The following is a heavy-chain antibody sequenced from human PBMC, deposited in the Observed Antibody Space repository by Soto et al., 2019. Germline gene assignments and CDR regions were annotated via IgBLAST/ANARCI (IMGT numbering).Heavy chain of an antibody. CDR1: GYTFSNYG. CDR2: ISGHNGQT. D-gene: IGHD5-18*01. CDR3: ARDERKELWVEGLNTMDV. Sequence: QVQLVQSGPEMKKPGASVKVSCKASGYTFSNYGISWVRQAPGQGLEWVGWISGHNGQTKSAQKFWGRVTMSTDISTSTAYMKLKSLRSDDTAMYFCARDERKELWVEGLNTMDVWGQGTTVTVSS. J-gene: IGHJ6*02. V-gene: IGHV1-18*01.